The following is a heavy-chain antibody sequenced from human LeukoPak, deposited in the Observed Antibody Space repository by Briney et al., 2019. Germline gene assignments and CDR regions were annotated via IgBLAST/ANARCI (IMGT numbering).Heavy chain of an antibody. J-gene: IGHJ4*02. CDR3: ARDGGGATTQFDY. D-gene: IGHD5-12*01. V-gene: IGHV4-30-4*01. Sequence: SQTLSLTCTVSGGSISSGDYYWSWIRQPPGKGLEWIGYIYYSGSTNYKSSLKSRVTISVDTSKNQFSLRLSSVTAADTAVYYCARDGGGATTQFDYWGPGTLVTVSS. CDR1: GGSISSGDYY. CDR2: IYYSGST.